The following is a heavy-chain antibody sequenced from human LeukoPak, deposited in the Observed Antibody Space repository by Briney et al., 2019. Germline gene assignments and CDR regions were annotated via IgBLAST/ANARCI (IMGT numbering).Heavy chain of an antibody. CDR1: GFTFDDYA. CDR3: AREQHLYYFDS. V-gene: IGHV3-66*02. CDR2: IYSGGTT. J-gene: IGHJ4*02. Sequence: GGSLRLSCAASGFTFDDYAMHWVRQAPGKGLEWVSGIYSGGTTFYADSVKGRFTISRDNSKNTLYLQMNSLRAEDTAVYYCAREQHLYYFDSWGQGTLVTVSS. D-gene: IGHD6-13*01.